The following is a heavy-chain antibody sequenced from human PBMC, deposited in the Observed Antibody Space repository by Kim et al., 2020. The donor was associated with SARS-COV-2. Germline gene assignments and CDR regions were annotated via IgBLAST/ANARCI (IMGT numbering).Heavy chain of an antibody. D-gene: IGHD3-9*01. J-gene: IGHJ1*01. Sequence: GGSLRLSCAVSGFTFNSYAMSWVRQAPGKGLEWVSTIRGSGGSTYYADSVKGRFTISRDNSKNTLYLQMNSLRAEDTAVYYCAKAQGYDILTGYWFQHWGPGTLVTVSS. V-gene: IGHV3-23*01. CDR3: AKAQGYDILTGYWFQH. CDR2: IRGSGGST. CDR1: GFTFNSYA.